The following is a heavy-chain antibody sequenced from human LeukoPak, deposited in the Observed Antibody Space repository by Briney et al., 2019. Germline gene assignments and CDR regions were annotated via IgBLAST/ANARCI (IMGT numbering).Heavy chain of an antibody. CDR1: GFTFDDYG. J-gene: IGHJ4*02. Sequence: PGGSLRLSCAASGFTFDDYGMSWVRQAPGKGLEWVSGINWNGGSTGYADSVKGRFTISRDNSKNTLYLQMNSLRAEDTAVYYCAKVTRNRSGWDWGQGTLVTVSS. CDR2: INWNGGST. V-gene: IGHV3-20*04. D-gene: IGHD6-19*01. CDR3: AKVTRNRSGWD.